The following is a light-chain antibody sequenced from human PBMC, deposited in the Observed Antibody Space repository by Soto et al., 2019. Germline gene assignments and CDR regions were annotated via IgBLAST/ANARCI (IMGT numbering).Light chain of an antibody. CDR3: QTWGTGPWV. CDR2: LNSDGSH. V-gene: IGLV4-69*01. CDR1: SGHISYA. Sequence: QLVLTQSPSASASLGASGNLTRTLSSGHISYAIAWHHQQPEKGPRYLMKLNSDGSHSKGDGIPDRFSGSSSGAERYLTISSLQSEDEADYYCQTWGTGPWVFGGGTKVTVL. J-gene: IGLJ3*02.